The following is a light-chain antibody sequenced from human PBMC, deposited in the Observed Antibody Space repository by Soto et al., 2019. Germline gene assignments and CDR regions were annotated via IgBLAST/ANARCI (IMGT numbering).Light chain of an antibody. CDR3: QQYNSYPIT. V-gene: IGKV1-5*01. J-gene: IGKJ4*01. Sequence: DIQMTQSPSTLSASVGDRVTITCRASQSISSWLAWYQQKPGKAPKLLIYDASSLESGVPSRFSGSGSGTEFTLTISSLQTDDFATYYCQQYNSYPITFGGGTKVEIK. CDR1: QSISSW. CDR2: DAS.